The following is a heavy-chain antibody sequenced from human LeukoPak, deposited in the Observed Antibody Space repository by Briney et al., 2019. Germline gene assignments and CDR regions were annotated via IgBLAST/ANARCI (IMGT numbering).Heavy chain of an antibody. CDR2: INPNSGGT. Sequence: ASVKVSCKASGYTFTSYYMHWVRQAPGQGLEWMGWINPNSGGTNYAQKFQGRVTMTRDTSISTAYMELSRLRSDDTAVYYCARDPGIAAADNWFDPWGQGTLVTVSS. D-gene: IGHD6-13*01. CDR1: GYTFTSYY. J-gene: IGHJ5*02. V-gene: IGHV1-2*02. CDR3: ARDPGIAAADNWFDP.